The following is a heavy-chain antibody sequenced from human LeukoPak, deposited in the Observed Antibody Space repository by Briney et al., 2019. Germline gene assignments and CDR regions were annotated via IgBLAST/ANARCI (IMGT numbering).Heavy chain of an antibody. CDR3: ARLYDGSGYYDRFDY. D-gene: IGHD3-22*01. Sequence: HGESLKISCKGSGYSFTSYWIGWVRQMPGKGLEWMGIIYPGDSDTRYSPSFQGQVTISADKSISTAYLQWSSLKASDTAMYYCARLYDGSGYYDRFDYWGQGTLVTVSS. J-gene: IGHJ4*02. CDR2: IYPGDSDT. V-gene: IGHV5-51*01. CDR1: GYSFTSYW.